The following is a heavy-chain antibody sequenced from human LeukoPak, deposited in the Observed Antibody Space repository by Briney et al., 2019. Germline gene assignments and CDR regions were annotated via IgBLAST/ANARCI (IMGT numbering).Heavy chain of an antibody. J-gene: IGHJ6*02. D-gene: IGHD1-26*01. CDR2: IKQDGSEK. Sequence: GGSLRLSCAASGFTFSSYWMSWVRQAPGKGLEWVANIKQDGSEKYYVDSVKGRFTISRDNARNSLYLQMNSLRAEDTAVYYCARYSGSYEVNYYYYYGMDVWGQGTTVTVSS. V-gene: IGHV3-7*03. CDR3: ARYSGSYEVNYYYYYGMDV. CDR1: GFTFSSYW.